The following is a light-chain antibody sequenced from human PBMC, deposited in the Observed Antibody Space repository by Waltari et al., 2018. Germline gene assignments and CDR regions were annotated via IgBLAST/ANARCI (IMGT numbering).Light chain of an antibody. CDR3: MQALQTPRM. CDR1: QSLLHRNGYNY. V-gene: IGKV2-28*01. CDR2: LGS. J-gene: IGKJ1*01. Sequence: IVMSQSPLSLPVTLGEPASIYCRSSQSLLHRNGYNYLDWYLQKPGQSPQLLIYLGSNRASGVPDRFSGSGSGTDFTLKISRVEAEDVGVYYCMQALQTPRMFGQGTKVEIK.